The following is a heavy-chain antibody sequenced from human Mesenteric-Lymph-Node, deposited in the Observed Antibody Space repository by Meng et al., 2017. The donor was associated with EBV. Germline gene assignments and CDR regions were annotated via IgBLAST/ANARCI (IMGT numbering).Heavy chain of an antibody. Sequence: QLQPQESGPGLVKPSETLSLTCAVSGASISSTHWWSWVRQPPGKGLEWIGEIFHTGSTNYNPSLKSRVTISADESKNQVSLKLTSVTAADTAVYYCARGEGSSSYFDYWGQGSLVTVSS. D-gene: IGHD6-13*01. CDR3: ARGEGSSSYFDY. V-gene: IGHV4-4*02. CDR2: IFHTGST. CDR1: GASISSTHW. J-gene: IGHJ4*02.